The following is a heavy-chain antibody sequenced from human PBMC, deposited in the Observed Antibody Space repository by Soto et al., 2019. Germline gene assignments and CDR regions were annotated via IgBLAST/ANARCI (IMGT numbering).Heavy chain of an antibody. V-gene: IGHV3-74*01. CDR1: GFTFSSYW. Sequence: SGGSLRLSCAASGFTFSSYWMHWVRQAPGKGLVWVSRINSDGSSTSYADSVKGRFTISRDNAKNTLYLQMNSLRAEDTAVYYCARASKYYDFWSGYFPDYWGQGTLVTVSS. CDR3: ARASKYYDFWSGYFPDY. D-gene: IGHD3-3*01. J-gene: IGHJ4*02. CDR2: INSDGSST.